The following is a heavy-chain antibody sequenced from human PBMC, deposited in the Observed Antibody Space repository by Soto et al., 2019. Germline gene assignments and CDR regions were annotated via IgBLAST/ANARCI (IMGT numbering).Heavy chain of an antibody. CDR1: GFSLSSTQMG. V-gene: IGHV2-26*01. J-gene: IGHJ3*02. CDR3: ARIPQTGTARRAFDI. Sequence: QVTLKESGPVLVQPTETLMLTCTVSGFSLSSTQMGVSWIRQPPGKALEWLAHVFSNGEKIYSTSLKSRLTISKDTSKSQVFLTMTNMDPVDTATYFCARIPQTGTARRAFDIWGQGTLVTVSS. CDR2: VFSNGEK. D-gene: IGHD1-1*01.